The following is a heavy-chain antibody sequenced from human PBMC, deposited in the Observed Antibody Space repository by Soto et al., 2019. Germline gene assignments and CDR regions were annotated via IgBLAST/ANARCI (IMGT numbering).Heavy chain of an antibody. J-gene: IGHJ4*02. CDR3: ARDRGRDGYNSHYFDY. Sequence: SETLSLTCTVYGGSVSSGSYYWSWIRQPPGKGLEWIGYVYYSGSTNYNPSLSSRVTISVDTSKNQFSLKLSSVTAADTAVYYCARDRGRDGYNSHYFDYWGQGTLVTVSS. V-gene: IGHV4-61*01. CDR1: GGSVSSGSYY. D-gene: IGHD5-12*01. CDR2: VYYSGST.